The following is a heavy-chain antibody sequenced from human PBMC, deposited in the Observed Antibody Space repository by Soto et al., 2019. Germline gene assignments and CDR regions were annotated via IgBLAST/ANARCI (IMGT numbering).Heavy chain of an antibody. CDR2: IYASGTT. CDR1: AGSISSHY. V-gene: IGHV4-4*07. CDR3: ARDGLDWSIEGLDV. Sequence: QVQLQESVPGLVKPSETLSLTCTVSAGSISSHYWSWIRQPVGKGLEWIGHIYASGTTNYNPSLKNRVTMSVDTSKNQFSLTLNSVTAADTAVYYCARDGLDWSIEGLDVWGRGTTVTVSS. D-gene: IGHD3-9*01. J-gene: IGHJ6*02.